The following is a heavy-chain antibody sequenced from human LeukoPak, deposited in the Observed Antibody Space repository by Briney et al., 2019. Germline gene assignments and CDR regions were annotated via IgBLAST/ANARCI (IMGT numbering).Heavy chain of an antibody. J-gene: IGHJ6*03. D-gene: IGHD3-3*01. CDR3: ARDPRYYDFWSGYSFPYYYYYYMDV. Sequence: SGGSTYYADSVKGRFTISRDNSKNTLYLQMNSLRAEDTAVYYCARDPRYYDFWSGYSFPYYYYYYMDVWGKGTTVTVSS. V-gene: IGHV3-23*01. CDR2: SGGST.